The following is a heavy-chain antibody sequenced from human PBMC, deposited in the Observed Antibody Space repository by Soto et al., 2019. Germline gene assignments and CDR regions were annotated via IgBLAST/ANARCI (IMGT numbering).Heavy chain of an antibody. CDR2: ISGSGGST. CDR3: AKDRYYYGSGSYYKPNWFDP. V-gene: IGHV3-23*01. Sequence: GGSLRLSCAASGFTFSISAMSWVRQAPGKGLEWVSAISGSGGSTYYADSVKGRFTISRDNSKNTLYLQMNSLRAEDTAVYYCAKDRYYYGSGSYYKPNWFDPWGQGTLVTVSS. D-gene: IGHD3-10*01. CDR1: GFTFSISA. J-gene: IGHJ5*02.